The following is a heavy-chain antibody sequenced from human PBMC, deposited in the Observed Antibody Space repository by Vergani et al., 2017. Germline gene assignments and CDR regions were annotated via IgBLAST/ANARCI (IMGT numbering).Heavy chain of an antibody. D-gene: IGHD3-22*01. Sequence: QVQLQESGPGLVKPSQTLSLTCTVSVGSISSGGYYWSWIRQHPGKGLEWIGYIYYSGSTYYNPSLKSGVTISVDTSKNQFSLKLSSVTAADTDVYYCARVPPPIYDSSGYYATLYGMDVWGQGTTVTVSS. CDR1: VGSISSGGYY. CDR2: IYYSGST. CDR3: ARVPPPIYDSSGYYATLYGMDV. J-gene: IGHJ6*02. V-gene: IGHV4-31*03.